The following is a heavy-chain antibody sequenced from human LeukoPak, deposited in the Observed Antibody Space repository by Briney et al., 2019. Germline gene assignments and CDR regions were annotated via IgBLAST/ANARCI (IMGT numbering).Heavy chain of an antibody. Sequence: GGSLRLSCAASGFTFSDYYMSWIRQAPGKGLEWVSYISSSGSTIYYADSVKGRFTISRDNAKNSLYLQMNSLRAEDTAVYYCAISYVRGSLRKGDAFDIWGQGTMVTVSS. CDR1: GFTFSDYY. V-gene: IGHV3-11*01. J-gene: IGHJ3*02. D-gene: IGHD3-16*01. CDR3: AISYVRGSLRKGDAFDI. CDR2: ISSSGSTI.